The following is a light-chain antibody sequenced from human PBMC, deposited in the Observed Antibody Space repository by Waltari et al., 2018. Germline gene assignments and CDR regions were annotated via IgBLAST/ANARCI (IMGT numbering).Light chain of an antibody. J-gene: IGLJ2*01. V-gene: IGLV2-14*01. CDR3: SSYTTSNTVV. Sequence: QSALTQPASVSGSPGQSITISCTGTRRDVGSYIYVSWYQQHPGKAPKCMIYEVNNRPSGVSHRFSGSKSGNTASLTISGLQPEDEADYYCSSYTTSNTVVFGGGTKLTVL. CDR2: EVN. CDR1: RRDVGSYIY.